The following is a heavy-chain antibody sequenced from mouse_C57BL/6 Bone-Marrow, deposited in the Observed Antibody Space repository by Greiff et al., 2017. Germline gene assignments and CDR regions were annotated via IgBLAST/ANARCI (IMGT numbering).Heavy chain of an antibody. D-gene: IGHD2-4*01. J-gene: IGHJ3*01. CDR2: IDPSDSYT. V-gene: IGHV1-69*01. CDR3: ARSGVYYEPFAY. Sequence: QVQLQQPGAELVMPGASVKLSCKASGYTFTSYWMHWVKQRPGQGLEWIGEIDPSDSYTNYNQKFKGKSTLTVDKSSSTAYMQLSSLTSEDSAVLYCARSGVYYEPFAYWGQGTMVTVSA. CDR1: GYTFTSYW.